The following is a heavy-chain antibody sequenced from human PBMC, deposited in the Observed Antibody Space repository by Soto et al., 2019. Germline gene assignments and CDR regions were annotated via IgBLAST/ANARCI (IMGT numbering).Heavy chain of an antibody. CDR3: ARVRGGLRFLEWLYKFDY. J-gene: IGHJ4*02. CDR1: GYTLTSYD. D-gene: IGHD3-3*01. V-gene: IGHV1-8*01. CDR2: MNPNSGNT. Sequence: ASVKVSCKASGYTLTSYDINWVRQATGQGLEWMGWMNPNSGNTGYAQKFQGRVTMTRNTSISTAYMELSSLRSEDTAVYYCARVRGGLRFLEWLYKFDYWGQGTLVTVSS.